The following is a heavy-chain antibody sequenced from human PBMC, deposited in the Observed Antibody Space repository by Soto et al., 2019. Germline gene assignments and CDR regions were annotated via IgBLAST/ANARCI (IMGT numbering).Heavy chain of an antibody. CDR2: IIPILGTG. CDR3: AREGGSYNMGTFPFYYRDV. J-gene: IGHJ6*03. CDR1: GGTFTTDT. D-gene: IGHD3-10*01. V-gene: IGHV1-69*08. Sequence: QVQLVQSGPEVKKSGSSVKVSCKLSGGTFTTDTISWLRRAPGQGLEWMGRIIPILGTGNYAQKFQGRVTITEDKSTNTGCMELSSLSSGDTAVYYRAREGGSYNMGTFPFYYRDVWGNGTTVTVSS.